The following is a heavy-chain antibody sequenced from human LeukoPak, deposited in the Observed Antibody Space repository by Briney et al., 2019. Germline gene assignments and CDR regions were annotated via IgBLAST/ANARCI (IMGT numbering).Heavy chain of an antibody. V-gene: IGHV3-21*01. CDR2: IGSGSVYI. D-gene: IGHD2-15*01. CDR3: ARGRSPGLVVVPFDY. Sequence: PGGSLRLSCAASGFAFSSYNMNWVRQAPGKGLEWVASIGSGSVYIYYADSVRGRFTISRDNAKNSVYLQMNSLRAEDTALYYCARGRSPGLVVVPFDYWGQGALVTVSS. CDR1: GFAFSSYN. J-gene: IGHJ4*02.